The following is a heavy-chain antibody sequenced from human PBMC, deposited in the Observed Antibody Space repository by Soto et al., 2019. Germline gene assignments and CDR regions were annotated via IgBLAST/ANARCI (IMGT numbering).Heavy chain of an antibody. CDR2: IYYSGST. Sequence: TSETLSLTCTVSGGSISSGDYYWSWIRQPPGKGLEWIGYIYYSGSTYYNPSPKSRVTISVDTSKNQFSLKLSSVTAADTAVYYCARGYCSGGSCYTNWFDPWGQGTLVTVSS. J-gene: IGHJ5*02. CDR3: ARGYCSGGSCYTNWFDP. D-gene: IGHD2-15*01. CDR1: GGSISSGDYY. V-gene: IGHV4-30-4*01.